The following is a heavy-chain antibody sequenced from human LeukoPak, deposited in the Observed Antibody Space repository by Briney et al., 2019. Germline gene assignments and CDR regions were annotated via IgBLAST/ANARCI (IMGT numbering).Heavy chain of an antibody. J-gene: IGHJ2*01. CDR2: IYHSGNT. CDR1: GGSISSGSYS. CDR3: AGGVTVGYWYFDL. V-gene: IGHV4-30-2*01. Sequence: SQTLSLTCAVSGGSISSGSYSWSWIRQPPGKGLEWIGYIYHSGNTYYNPSLKSRVTISVDRSKNQFSLKLSSVTAADTAVYYCAGGVTVGYWYFDLWGRGTLVTVSS. D-gene: IGHD4-23*01.